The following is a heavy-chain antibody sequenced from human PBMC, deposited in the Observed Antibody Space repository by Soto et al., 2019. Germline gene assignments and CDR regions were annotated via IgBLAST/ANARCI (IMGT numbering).Heavy chain of an antibody. J-gene: IGHJ4*02. V-gene: IGHV4-4*07. D-gene: IGHD2-15*01. CDR3: ARASVGPPGGGSWIMPFDY. CDR1: GGSISNYY. CDR2: IYTGGST. Sequence: SETLSLTCTVSGGSISNYYWSWIRQPAGKGLEWIGRIYTGGSTNYNPSLKSRVTMSTDTSKNQFSLRLTSVTAADTAVYYCARASVGPPGGGSWIMPFDYWGQGALVTSPQ.